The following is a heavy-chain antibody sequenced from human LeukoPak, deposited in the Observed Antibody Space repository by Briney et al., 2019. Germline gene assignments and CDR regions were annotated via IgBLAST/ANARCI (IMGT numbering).Heavy chain of an antibody. V-gene: IGHV3-15*01. Sequence: GGSLRLSCAASGFTFSNAWMSWVRQAPGKGLEWVGRIKSKTDGGTTDYAAPVKGRFTISRDDSKNTLYLQMNSLKTEDTAVYYCTTDSWRHMVPAAPMDVWGKGTTVTVSS. CDR3: TTDSWRHMVPAAPMDV. CDR1: GFTFSNAW. CDR2: IKSKTDGGTT. D-gene: IGHD2-2*01. J-gene: IGHJ6*04.